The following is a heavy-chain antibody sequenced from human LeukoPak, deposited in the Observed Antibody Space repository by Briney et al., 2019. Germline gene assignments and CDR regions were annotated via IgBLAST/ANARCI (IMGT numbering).Heavy chain of an antibody. D-gene: IGHD2-15*01. V-gene: IGHV4-34*01. CDR1: GGSFSGYY. J-gene: IGHJ4*02. CDR2: INHSGST. Sequence: SETLSLTCAVYGGSFSGYYWSWIRQPPGKGLEWIGEINHSGSTNYNPSLKSRVTISVDTSKNQFSLKLSSVTAADTAVYYCVRGEYCSGGSCYPPDYWGQGTLVTVSS. CDR3: VRGEYCSGGSCYPPDY.